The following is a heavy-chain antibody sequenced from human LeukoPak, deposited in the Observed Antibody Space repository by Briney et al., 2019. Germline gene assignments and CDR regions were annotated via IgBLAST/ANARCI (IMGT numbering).Heavy chain of an antibody. D-gene: IGHD2-15*01. CDR3: ARSPTSIVVVVAATLWFDP. Sequence: SETLSLTCAVSGGSFSGYYWTWIRQPPGKGLEWIGEINHSGSANYNPSLMSRVTISLDTSKNQFSLQLNSVTPEDTAVYYCARSPTSIVVVVAATLWFDPWGQGTLVTVSS. V-gene: IGHV4-34*01. CDR1: GGSFSGYY. CDR2: INHSGSA. J-gene: IGHJ5*02.